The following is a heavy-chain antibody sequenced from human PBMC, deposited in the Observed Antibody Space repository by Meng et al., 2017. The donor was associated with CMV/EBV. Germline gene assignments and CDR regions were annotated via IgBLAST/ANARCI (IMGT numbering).Heavy chain of an antibody. D-gene: IGHD3-22*01. CDR1: GFTFSSYG. CDR3: AKDLGGHRGYYYDSSGPLPGDY. V-gene: IGHV3-30*02. CDR2: IRYDGSNK. J-gene: IGHJ4*03. Sequence: GGSLRLSCAASGFTFSSYGMHWVRQAPGKGLEWVAFIRYDGSNKYYADSVKGRFTISRDNSKNTLYLQMNSLRAEDTAVYYCAKDLGGHRGYYYDSSGPLPGDYWGQGTTVTVSS.